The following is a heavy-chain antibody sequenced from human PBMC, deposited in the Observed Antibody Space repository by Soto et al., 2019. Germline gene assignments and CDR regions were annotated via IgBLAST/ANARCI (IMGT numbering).Heavy chain of an antibody. CDR3: ATIDRYGSGAPVPSFDY. CDR1: GGSISSSSYY. D-gene: IGHD3-10*01. Sequence: SETLSLTCTVSGGSISSSSYYWGWIRQPPGKGLEWIGSIYYSGSTYYNPSLKSRVTISVDTSKNQFSLKLSSVTAADTAVYYCATIDRYGSGAPVPSFDYWGQGTLVTVAS. CDR2: IYYSGST. J-gene: IGHJ4*02. V-gene: IGHV4-39*01.